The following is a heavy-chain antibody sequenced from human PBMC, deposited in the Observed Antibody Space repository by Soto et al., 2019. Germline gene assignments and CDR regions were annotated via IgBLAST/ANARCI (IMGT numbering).Heavy chain of an antibody. D-gene: IGHD5-12*01. Sequence: QLQLQESGPGLVKPSEILSLTCTVSGDSISSGGYYWGWIRQPPGKGLEWIGSIYFNGNTYYNPSLKSRVTISRDTSRNQFPVRLISVTAADTAVYYCVSRLGYGYAMDVWGQGTTVTVSS. J-gene: IGHJ6*02. CDR3: VSRLGYGYAMDV. CDR2: IYFNGNT. CDR1: GDSISSGGYY. V-gene: IGHV4-39*01.